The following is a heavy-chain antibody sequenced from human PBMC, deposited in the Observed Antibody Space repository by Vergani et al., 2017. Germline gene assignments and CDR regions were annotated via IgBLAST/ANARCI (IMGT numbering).Heavy chain of an antibody. Sequence: QAQLQESGPGLVKPSETLSLTCHVFGVSVTDYNCNWIRQAPGKGLEWIGSLSTTGGATHAGHNPSLKSRVSISVDTSKSQFSLRLTSMTAADSAIYYCAEYTHSWQRADRWGQGLLVSVSS. CDR1: GVSVTDYN. CDR2: LSTTGGA. CDR3: AEYTHSWQRADR. V-gene: IGHV4-4*09. D-gene: IGHD6-13*01. J-gene: IGHJ5*02.